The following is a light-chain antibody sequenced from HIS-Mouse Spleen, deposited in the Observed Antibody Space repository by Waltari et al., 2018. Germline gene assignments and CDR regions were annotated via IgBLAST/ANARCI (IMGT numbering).Light chain of an antibody. CDR3: SSYTSSSFNVV. CDR1: SSYVGGSNY. CDR2: DVS. J-gene: IGLJ2*01. V-gene: IGLV2-14*03. Sequence: QSALTQPASVSGSPGQSITISCTGTSSYVGGSNYVSWYQHHPGKAPKLMIYDVSNRPSGVSNRFSGSKSGNTASLTISGLQAEDEADYYCSSYTSSSFNVVFGGGTKLTVL.